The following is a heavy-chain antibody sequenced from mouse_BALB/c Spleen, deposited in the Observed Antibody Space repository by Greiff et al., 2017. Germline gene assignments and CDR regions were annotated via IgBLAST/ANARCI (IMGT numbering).Heavy chain of an antibody. Sequence: VQLVESGAELARPGASVKMSCKASGYTFTSYTMHWVKQRPGQGLEWIGYINPSSGYTNYNQKFKDKATLTADKSSSTAYMQLSSLTSEDSAVYYCARGIYYGSSYDYYAMDYWGQGTSVTVSS. J-gene: IGHJ4*01. D-gene: IGHD1-1*01. V-gene: IGHV1-4*01. CDR3: ARGIYYGSSYDYYAMDY. CDR1: GYTFTSYT. CDR2: INPSSGYT.